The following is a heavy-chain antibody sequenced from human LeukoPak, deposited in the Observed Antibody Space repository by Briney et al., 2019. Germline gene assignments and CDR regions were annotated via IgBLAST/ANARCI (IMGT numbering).Heavy chain of an antibody. D-gene: IGHD6-13*01. CDR2: IHHSART. CDR1: GYSISSDYY. Sequence: SETLSLTCTVSGYSISSDYYWGWIRQPPGKGLEWIGSIHHSARTYYNPSLKSRVTISVDTSKNQFSLKLSSVTAADTAVYYCARDVVAAAGTWDYWGQGTLVTVSS. J-gene: IGHJ4*02. CDR3: ARDVVAAAGTWDY. V-gene: IGHV4-38-2*02.